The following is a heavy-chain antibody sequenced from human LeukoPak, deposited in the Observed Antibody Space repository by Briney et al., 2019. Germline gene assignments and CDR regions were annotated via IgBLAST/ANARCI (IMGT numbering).Heavy chain of an antibody. CDR3: ARGVNIDF. CDR2: ISSGSGTI. D-gene: IGHD4-23*01. V-gene: IGHV3-48*02. CDR1: GFIFSSYS. Sequence: GGSLRLSCAASGFIFSSYSMNWGRQAPGRGLEWLSYISSGSGTIYYADSVKGRFTISRDNAKNSVYLQMNSLRDEDTAVYYCARGVNIDFWGQGTLVTVSS. J-gene: IGHJ4*02.